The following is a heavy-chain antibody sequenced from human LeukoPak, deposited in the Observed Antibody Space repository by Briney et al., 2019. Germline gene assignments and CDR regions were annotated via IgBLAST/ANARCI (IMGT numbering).Heavy chain of an antibody. J-gene: IGHJ5*02. Sequence: PGGSLRLSCVASALTVSSSYMNWVRQAPGRGREWVSVIYSGGRTYYPDSVKGRFTISRDNSKNTLYLQMNSLRVEDTAVYYCAVVSSSGWRPTHLNWFDPWGQGTLVTVSS. CDR1: ALTVSSSY. V-gene: IGHV3-66*01. CDR3: AVVSSSGWRPTHLNWFDP. CDR2: IYSGGRT. D-gene: IGHD6-19*01.